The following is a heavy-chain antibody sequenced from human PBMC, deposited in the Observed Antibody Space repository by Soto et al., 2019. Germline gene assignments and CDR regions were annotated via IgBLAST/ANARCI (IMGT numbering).Heavy chain of an antibody. Sequence: SETLSLTCAVYGGSFSGYYWSWIRQPPGKGLEWIGEINHSASTNYNPSLKSRVTISVDTSKNQFSLKLSSVSAADTAVYYCAREHITIFGAVSYYYGMDVSGQGTTVTVSS. J-gene: IGHJ6*02. V-gene: IGHV4-34*01. CDR3: AREHITIFGAVSYYYGMDV. D-gene: IGHD3-3*01. CDR1: GGSFSGYY. CDR2: INHSAST.